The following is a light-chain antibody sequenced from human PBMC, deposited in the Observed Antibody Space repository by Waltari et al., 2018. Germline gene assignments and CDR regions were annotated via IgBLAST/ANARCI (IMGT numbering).Light chain of an antibody. V-gene: IGLV2-23*02. CDR2: EVT. CDR3: YSYAGGRV. Sequence: QSALTQPASVSGSPGQSLTIPCPGTRTDVGSSNLSPWYLQHPAKAPKLIIYEVTKRPSGVSNRFSGSKSGNTASLTISGLQAEDEADYYCYSYAGGRVFGTGTKVTVL. CDR1: RTDVGSSNL. J-gene: IGLJ1*01.